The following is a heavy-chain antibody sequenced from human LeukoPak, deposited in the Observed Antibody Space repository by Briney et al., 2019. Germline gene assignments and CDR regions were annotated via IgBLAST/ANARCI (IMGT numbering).Heavy chain of an antibody. CDR2: IRGDGSVK. CDR1: GFTFSNYA. D-gene: IGHD3-22*01. CDR3: SRDANYYDSSRHYFDAFDI. J-gene: IGHJ3*02. Sequence: PGGSLRLSCAASGFTFSNYAMTWVRQAPGKGLEWVANIRGDGSVKYLLDSVKGRFSISRDNAKNSLSLEMNNLRAEDTAVYYCSRDANYYDSSRHYFDAFDIWGRGTMVTVSS. V-gene: IGHV3-7*01.